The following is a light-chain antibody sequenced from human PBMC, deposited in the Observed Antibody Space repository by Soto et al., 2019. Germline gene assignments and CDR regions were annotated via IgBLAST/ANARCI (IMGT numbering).Light chain of an antibody. CDR1: QGIAGS. J-gene: IGKJ4*01. CDR2: AES. V-gene: IGKV1-9*01. CDR3: QQVKSYDRT. Sequence: DIQLTQSPSFLSASVGDRVTITCRASQGIAGSLAWYQQKPGKPPKLLIYAESTLQSGVPSRFSGSGSGTRGTLTISSLQSEDFATYYCQQVKSYDRTFRGGTKVEIK.